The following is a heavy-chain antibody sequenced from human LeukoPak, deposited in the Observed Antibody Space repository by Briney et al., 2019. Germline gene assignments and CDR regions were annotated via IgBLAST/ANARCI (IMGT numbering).Heavy chain of an antibody. CDR3: TRDRQGPRLYEMDI. J-gene: IGHJ6*02. V-gene: IGHV3-74*03. CDR1: GFTFSTFW. Sequence: GGSLRLSCAASGFTFSTFWMHWVRQAPGKGLVWVSGINSDGSSTTYADSVKGRFTISRDNAKNTLYLQMNNLRAEDTAVYYCTRDRQGPRLYEMDIWGQGTTVTVSS. CDR2: INSDGSST. D-gene: IGHD2-8*01.